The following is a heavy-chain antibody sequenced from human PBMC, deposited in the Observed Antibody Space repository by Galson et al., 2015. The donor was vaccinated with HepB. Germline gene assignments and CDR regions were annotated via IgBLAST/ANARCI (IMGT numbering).Heavy chain of an antibody. J-gene: IGHJ4*02. CDR2: ISSSSSYI. CDR3: ARDRRSSGWYPDY. D-gene: IGHD6-19*01. V-gene: IGHV3-21*01. CDR1: GFTFSSYS. Sequence: SLRLSCAASGFTFSSYSMNWVRQAPGKGLEWVSSISSSSSYIYYADSVKGRFTISRDNAKNSLYLQMNSLRAEDTAVYYCARDRRSSGWYPDYWGQGTLVTVSS.